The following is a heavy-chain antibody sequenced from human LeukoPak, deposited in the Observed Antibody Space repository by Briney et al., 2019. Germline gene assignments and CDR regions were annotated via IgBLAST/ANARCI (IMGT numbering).Heavy chain of an antibody. V-gene: IGHV3-23*01. Sequence: PGGSLRLSXAASGFTFSSYAMSWVRQAPGKGLEWVSAISGSGGSTYYADSVKGRFTISRDNSKNTLYLQMNSLRAEDTAVYYCAKKRGYCYYYMDVWGKGTTVTVSS. CDR1: GFTFSSYA. CDR3: AKKRGYCYYYMDV. J-gene: IGHJ6*03. CDR2: ISGSGGST.